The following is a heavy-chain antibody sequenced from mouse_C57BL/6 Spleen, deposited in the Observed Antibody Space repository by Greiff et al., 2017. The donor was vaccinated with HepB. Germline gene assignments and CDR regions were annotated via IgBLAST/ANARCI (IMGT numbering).Heavy chain of an antibody. D-gene: IGHD1-1*01. CDR3: ARHVYDWDYCDY. Sequence: EVQGVESGGDLVKPGGSLKLSCAASGFTFSSYGMSWVRQTPDKRLEWVATISSGGSYTYYPDSVKGRFTISRDNAKNSLYLQMRSLKSEDTAMYYCARHVYDWDYCDYWGQGTTLTVSS. CDR2: ISSGGSYT. CDR1: GFTFSSYG. V-gene: IGHV5-6*01. J-gene: IGHJ2*01.